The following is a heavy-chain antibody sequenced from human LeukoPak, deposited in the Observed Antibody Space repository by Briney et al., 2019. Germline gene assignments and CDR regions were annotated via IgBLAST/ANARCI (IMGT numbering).Heavy chain of an antibody. D-gene: IGHD2-21*02. J-gene: IGHJ4*02. CDR1: GFTFSNAW. Sequence: PGGSLRLSRAASGFTFSNAWMSWVRQAPGKGLEWVGRIKSKTDGGTTDYAAPVKGRFTISRDDSKNTLYLQMNGLKTEDTAVYYCTTDSVVVTAIDYWGQGTLVTVSS. CDR3: TTDSVVVTAIDY. CDR2: IKSKTDGGTT. V-gene: IGHV3-15*01.